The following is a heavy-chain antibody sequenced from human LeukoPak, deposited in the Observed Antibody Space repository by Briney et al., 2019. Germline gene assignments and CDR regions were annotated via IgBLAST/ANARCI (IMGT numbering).Heavy chain of an antibody. J-gene: IGHJ4*02. D-gene: IGHD2-21*02. Sequence: GGSLRLSCAVSGFSVNSNYMSWVRQAPGKGLEWVSILYGGGTTKYAESVKGRFTISRDNSKNTLYLQMNSLRAEDTAVYYCAKAWALTYLGGVDSWGQGTLVSVSS. CDR3: AKAWALTYLGGVDS. CDR2: LYGGGTT. V-gene: IGHV3-53*01. CDR1: GFSVNSNY.